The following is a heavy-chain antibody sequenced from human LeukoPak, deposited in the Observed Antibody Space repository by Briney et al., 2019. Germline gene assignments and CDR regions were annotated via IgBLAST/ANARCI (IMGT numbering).Heavy chain of an antibody. V-gene: IGHV1-2*02. D-gene: IGHD5-18*01. CDR2: INPNSGGT. CDR1: GYTFTGYY. Sequence: ASVKVSCKASGYTFTGYYMHWVRQAPGQGLEWMGWINPNSGGTNYAQKFQGRVTMTRDTSISTAYMELSRLRSDDTAVYYCARGIQLWFSPTDFDYWDQGTLVTVSS. CDR3: ARGIQLWFSPTDFDY. J-gene: IGHJ4*02.